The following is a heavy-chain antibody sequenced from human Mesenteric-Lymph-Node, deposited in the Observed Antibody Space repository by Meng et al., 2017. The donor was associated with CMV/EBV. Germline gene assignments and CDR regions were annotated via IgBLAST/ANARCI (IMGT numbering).Heavy chain of an antibody. D-gene: IGHD4-23*01. CDR3: ARHQRWLKSEGGFNY. CDR1: GGSFSGYY. V-gene: IGHV4-34*01. Sequence: QRRLQQWGSGLLKASETLSLTCAVYGGSFSGYYWSWIRQPPGKGLEWIGEINHSGSTNYNPSLKSRVTISVDTSKNQFSLKLSSVTAADTAVYYCARHQRWLKSEGGFNYWGQGTLVTVSS. J-gene: IGHJ4*02. CDR2: INHSGST.